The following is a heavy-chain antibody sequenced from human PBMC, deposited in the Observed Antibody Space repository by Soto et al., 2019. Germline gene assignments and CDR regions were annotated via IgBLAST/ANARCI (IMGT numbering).Heavy chain of an antibody. CDR1: GGSISSGDYY. Sequence: SETLSLTCTVSGGSISSGDYYRSWIRQPPGKGLEWIGYIYYSGSTYYNPSLKSRVTISVDTSKNQFSLKLRSVTAADTAVYYCARGYYYGSGSYYSAFGWFDPWGQGTLVTVSS. CDR2: IYYSGST. J-gene: IGHJ5*02. D-gene: IGHD3-10*01. CDR3: ARGYYYGSGSYYSAFGWFDP. V-gene: IGHV4-30-4*01.